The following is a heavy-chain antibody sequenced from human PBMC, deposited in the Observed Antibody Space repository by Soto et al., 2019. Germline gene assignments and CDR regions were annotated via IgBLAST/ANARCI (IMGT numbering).Heavy chain of an antibody. D-gene: IGHD3-22*01. CDR3: ASSRGYYYDSSGYYYVGAFDI. Sequence: ASVKVSCKASGYTFTNFGISWVRQAPGQGLEWMGWISAYNGNTNYAQNFQGRVTMTTDTSTSTAYMELRSLRSDDTAVYYCASSRGYYYDSSGYYYVGAFDIWGQGTMVTVSS. CDR1: GYTFTNFG. CDR2: ISAYNGNT. J-gene: IGHJ3*02. V-gene: IGHV1-18*01.